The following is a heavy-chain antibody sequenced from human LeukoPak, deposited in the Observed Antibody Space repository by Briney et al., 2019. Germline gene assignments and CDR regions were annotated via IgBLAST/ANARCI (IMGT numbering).Heavy chain of an antibody. V-gene: IGHV3-23*01. J-gene: IGHJ4*02. CDR3: AKVADPNYDYVWGSYRFDY. D-gene: IGHD3-16*02. CDR1: GFTFSSYA. Sequence: GGSLRLSCAASGFTFSSYAMSWVRQAPGKGLEWVSAISGSGGSTYYADSVKGRFTISRDNSKNTLYLQMNSLRAEDTAVYYCAKVADPNYDYVWGSYRFDYWGQGTLDTVSS. CDR2: ISGSGGST.